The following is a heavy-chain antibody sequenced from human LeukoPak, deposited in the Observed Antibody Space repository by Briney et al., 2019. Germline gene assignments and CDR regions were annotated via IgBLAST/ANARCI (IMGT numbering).Heavy chain of an antibody. Sequence: ASVKVSCKASGYTFTGYYMHWVRQAPGQGLEWMGWINPNSGGTNYAQKFQGWVTMTRDTSISTAYMELSRLRSDDTAVYYCARQYGSGSQHYYYYYYGMDVWGQGTTVTVSS. CDR2: INPNSGGT. J-gene: IGHJ6*02. CDR1: GYTFTGYY. CDR3: ARQYGSGSQHYYYYYYGMDV. D-gene: IGHD3-10*01. V-gene: IGHV1-2*04.